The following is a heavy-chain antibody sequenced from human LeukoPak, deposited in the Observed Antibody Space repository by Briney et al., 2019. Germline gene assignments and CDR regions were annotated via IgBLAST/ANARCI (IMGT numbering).Heavy chain of an antibody. V-gene: IGHV1-18*04. J-gene: IGHJ4*02. CDR1: GYTFTSYY. Sequence: GASVKVSCKASGYTFTSYYMHWVRQAPGQGLEWMGWISAYNGNTNYAQKLQGRVTMTTDTSMSTAYMELRSLRSDDTAVYYCARDFGTYYYDSSGYFHFDYWGQGTLVTVSS. CDR2: ISAYNGNT. CDR3: ARDFGTYYYDSSGYFHFDY. D-gene: IGHD3-22*01.